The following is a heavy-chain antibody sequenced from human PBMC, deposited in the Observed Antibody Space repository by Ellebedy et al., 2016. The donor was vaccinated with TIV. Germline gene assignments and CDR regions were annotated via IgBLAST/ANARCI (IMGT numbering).Heavy chain of an antibody. Sequence: GESLKISCAASGFTFSSYSMNWVRQAPGKGLEWVSSISSSSSYIYYADSVKGRFTISRDNAKNSLYLQMNSLRAEDTAVYYCARDTVAGTFTRYYYYYGMDVWGQGTTVTVSS. V-gene: IGHV3-21*01. CDR3: ARDTVAGTFTRYYYYYGMDV. CDR2: ISSSSSYI. D-gene: IGHD6-19*01. CDR1: GFTFSSYS. J-gene: IGHJ6*02.